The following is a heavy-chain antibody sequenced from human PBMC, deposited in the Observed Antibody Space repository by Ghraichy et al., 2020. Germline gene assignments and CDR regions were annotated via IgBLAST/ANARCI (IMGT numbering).Heavy chain of an antibody. J-gene: IGHJ6*02. CDR1: GYTFTSYD. D-gene: IGHD5-18*01. Sequence: ASVKVSCKASGYTFTSYDINWVRQATGQGLEWMGWMNPNSGNTGYAQKFQGRVTMTRNTSISTAYMELSSLRSEDTAVYYCARGRGQWWIQLTTGLYGMDVWGQGTTVTVSS. CDR2: MNPNSGNT. V-gene: IGHV1-8*01. CDR3: ARGRGQWWIQLTTGLYGMDV.